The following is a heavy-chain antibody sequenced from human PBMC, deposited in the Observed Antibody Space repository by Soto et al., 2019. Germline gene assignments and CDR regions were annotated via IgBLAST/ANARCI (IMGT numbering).Heavy chain of an antibody. CDR2: IIGSGGST. D-gene: IGHD3-9*01. V-gene: IGHV3-23*01. J-gene: IGHJ4*02. CDR1: GFTFSSYA. CDR3: ATDILTGGYYFDY. Sequence: GGSLRLSCAASGFTFSSYAMSCVRQAPGKGLEWVSAIIGSGGSTYYADSVKGRFTISRDNSKNTLYLQMNSLRAEATAVYSCATDILTGGYYFDYWGQGTLVTVS.